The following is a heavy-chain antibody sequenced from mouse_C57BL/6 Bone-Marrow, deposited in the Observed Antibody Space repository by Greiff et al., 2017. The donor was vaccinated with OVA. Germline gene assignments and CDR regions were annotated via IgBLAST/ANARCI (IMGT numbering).Heavy chain of an antibody. Sequence: QVQLQQPGAELVMPGASVKLSCKASGYTFTSYWMHWVKQRPGQGLEWIGEIDPSDSYTNYNQKFKGKFTLSGDKSSSTAYMQLSSLTSEDSAVYYCAREGNYDYNFDYWGQGTTLTVSS. CDR3: AREGNYDYNFDY. CDR2: IDPSDSYT. D-gene: IGHD2-4*01. V-gene: IGHV1-69*01. CDR1: GYTFTSYW. J-gene: IGHJ2*01.